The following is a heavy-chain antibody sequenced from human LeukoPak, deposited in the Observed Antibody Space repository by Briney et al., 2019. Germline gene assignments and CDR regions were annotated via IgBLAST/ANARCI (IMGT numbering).Heavy chain of an antibody. J-gene: IGHJ5*02. CDR3: AREGGDPRWLDP. Sequence: SETLSLTCTVSRGSISTFYWTWIRQPAGKGLEWIGRIINSGSTNYNPSLRSRVSMSVDRSKNQFSVNLSSVTAADTAVYFCAREGGDPRWLDPWGQGTLVTVSS. D-gene: IGHD6-25*01. V-gene: IGHV4-4*07. CDR1: RGSISTFY. CDR2: IINSGST.